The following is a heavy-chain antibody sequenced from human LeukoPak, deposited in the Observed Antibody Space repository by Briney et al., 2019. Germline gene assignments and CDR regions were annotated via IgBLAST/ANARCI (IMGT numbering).Heavy chain of an antibody. CDR3: AKDRGARGLTIFGVVTITAPFDY. CDR2: ISGSGGST. Sequence: PGGSLRLSCAASGFTFSSYAMSWVRQAPGKGLEWVSAISGSGGSTYYADSVKGRFTISRDNSKNTLYLQMNSLRAEDTAVYYCAKDRGARGLTIFGVVTITAPFDYWGQGTLVTVSS. J-gene: IGHJ4*02. V-gene: IGHV3-23*01. D-gene: IGHD3-3*01. CDR1: GFTFSSYA.